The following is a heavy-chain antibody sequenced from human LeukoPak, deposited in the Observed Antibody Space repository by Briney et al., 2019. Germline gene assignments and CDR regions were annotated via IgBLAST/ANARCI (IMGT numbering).Heavy chain of an antibody. D-gene: IGHD3-3*01. CDR1: GGTFSSYA. CDR3: ARDGRRITIFGVVSNWFDP. CDR2: IIPIFGTA. V-gene: IGHV1-69*05. J-gene: IGHJ5*02. Sequence: GASVKVSCKASGGTFSSYAISWVRQAPGQGLEWMGGIIPIFGTANYAQKFQGRVTMTRDTSTSTVYMELSSLRSEDTAVYYCARDGRRITIFGVVSNWFDPWGQGTLVTVSS.